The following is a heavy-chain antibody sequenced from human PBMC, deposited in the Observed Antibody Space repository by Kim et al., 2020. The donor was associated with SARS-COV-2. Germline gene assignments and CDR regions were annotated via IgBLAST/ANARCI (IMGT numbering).Heavy chain of an antibody. CDR3: ARERPSYCSSTSCYHEVAFDI. D-gene: IGHD2-2*01. V-gene: IGHV1-2*05. CDR2: INPNSGGT. CDR1: GYTFTGYY. J-gene: IGHJ3*02. Sequence: ASVKVSCKASGYTFTGYYMHWVRQAPGQGLEWMGRINPNSGGTNYAQKFQGRVTMTRDTSISTAYMELSRLRSDDTVVYYCARERPSYCSSTSCYHEVAFDIWGQGTMVTVSS.